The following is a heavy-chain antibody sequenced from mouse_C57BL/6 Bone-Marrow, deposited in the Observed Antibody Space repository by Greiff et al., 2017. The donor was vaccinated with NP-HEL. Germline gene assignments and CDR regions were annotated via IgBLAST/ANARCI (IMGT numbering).Heavy chain of an antibody. CDR2: ISSGGDYI. D-gene: IGHD1-1*01. Sequence: EVQVVESGEGLVKPGGSLKLSCAASGFTFSSYAMSWVRQTPEKRLEWVAYISSGGDYIYYADTVKGRFTISRDNARNTLYLQMSSLKSEDTAMYYCTREYYGSSYDWYFDVWGTGTTVTVSS. CDR1: GFTFSSYA. V-gene: IGHV5-9-1*02. J-gene: IGHJ1*03. CDR3: TREYYGSSYDWYFDV.